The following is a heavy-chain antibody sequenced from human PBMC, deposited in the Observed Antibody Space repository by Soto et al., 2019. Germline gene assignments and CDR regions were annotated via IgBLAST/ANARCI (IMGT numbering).Heavy chain of an antibody. CDR1: GFTFSGYS. CDR3: ARGFRNGFNV. Sequence: EVQLVESGGGLVKPGGSLRLSSVASGFTFSGYSINWVRQAPGKGLEWVSYISGPSIYIYYADSVKGRFTISRDNAKSAVYLQMNSLRAEDTAVYYCARGFRNGFNVWGQGTTVSVSS. V-gene: IGHV3-21*01. D-gene: IGHD2-8*01. J-gene: IGHJ6*02. CDR2: ISGPSIYI.